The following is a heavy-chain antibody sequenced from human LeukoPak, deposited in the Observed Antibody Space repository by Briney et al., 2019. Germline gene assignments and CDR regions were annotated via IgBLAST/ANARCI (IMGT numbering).Heavy chain of an antibody. CDR1: GFTFDDYG. CDR2: INWSGGST. J-gene: IGHJ4*02. D-gene: IGHD3-22*01. Sequence: GGSLRLSCAASGFTFDDYGMSWVRQAPGKGLEWVSGINWSGGSTVYADSVKGRFTISRGNAKNSLYLQMNSLSAEDTALYYCARGEYNYYDSSAYYYYFDCWGQGTLVTVSS. V-gene: IGHV3-20*04. CDR3: ARGEYNYYDSSAYYYYFDC.